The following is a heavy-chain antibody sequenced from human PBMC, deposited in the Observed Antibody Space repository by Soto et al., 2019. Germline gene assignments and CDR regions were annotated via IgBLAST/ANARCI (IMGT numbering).Heavy chain of an antibody. CDR3: ARDLGYCSSTSCQDNWFDP. Sequence: QVQLVQSGAEVKKPGSSVKVSCKASGGTFSSYAISWVRQAPGQGLEWMGGIIPIFGTANYAQKFQGRVTITADESTSTAYMELSSLRSEDTAVYYCARDLGYCSSTSCQDNWFDPWGQGTPVTVSS. J-gene: IGHJ5*02. CDR2: IIPIFGTA. V-gene: IGHV1-69*01. CDR1: GGTFSSYA. D-gene: IGHD2-2*03.